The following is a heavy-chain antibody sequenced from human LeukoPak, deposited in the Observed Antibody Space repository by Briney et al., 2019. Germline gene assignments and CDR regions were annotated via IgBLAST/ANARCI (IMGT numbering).Heavy chain of an antibody. V-gene: IGHV3-48*01. CDR1: GFTFSCYI. J-gene: IGHJ4*02. CDR2: IGTSGNTI. D-gene: IGHD6-19*01. CDR3: ARDQWLDY. Sequence: GGSLRLSCAASGFTFSCYIMNWVRQAPGKGLEWISFIGTSGNTIYYADSVKGRFTVSRYNAKNSLYLQMNSLRAEDTAVYYCARDQWLDYWGQGTRVTVSS.